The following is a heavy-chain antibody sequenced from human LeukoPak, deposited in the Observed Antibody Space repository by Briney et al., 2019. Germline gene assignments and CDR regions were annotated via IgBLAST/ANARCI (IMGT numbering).Heavy chain of an antibody. CDR2: ISGSDGSI. V-gene: IGHV3-23*01. Sequence: PGGSLRLSCATSGFTFSSYTMNWVRQAPGKGLEWVSGISGSDGSIYYADSVKGRFTISRDNSKNALYLQMNSLRVEDTAVYYCAKDPPGAGPDFDCWGQGTLVTVSS. CDR3: AKDPPGAGPDFDC. J-gene: IGHJ4*02. CDR1: GFTFSSYT. D-gene: IGHD6-19*01.